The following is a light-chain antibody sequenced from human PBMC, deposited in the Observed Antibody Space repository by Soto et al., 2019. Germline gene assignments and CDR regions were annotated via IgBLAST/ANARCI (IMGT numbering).Light chain of an antibody. CDR2: GAS. Sequence: EIVMPQSPATLSVSPGERATLSCRASQSVSSNLAWYQQKPGQAPRLLIYGASTRATGIPARCSGSGSGTDFTLTISSLQSEDFAVYYCQQYNNWPPTFGQGTKLEIK. CDR3: QQYNNWPPT. J-gene: IGKJ2*01. CDR1: QSVSSN. V-gene: IGKV3-15*01.